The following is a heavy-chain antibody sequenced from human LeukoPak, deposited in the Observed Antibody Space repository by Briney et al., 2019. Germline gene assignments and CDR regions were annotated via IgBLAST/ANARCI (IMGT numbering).Heavy chain of an antibody. V-gene: IGHV3-23*01. CDR3: ARDRVRMNYENRRPQYFDY. CDR2: ISGSGGST. D-gene: IGHD1-7*01. CDR1: GFTFSSYA. J-gene: IGHJ4*02. Sequence: PGGSLRLSCAASGFTFSSYAMSWVRQAPGKGLEWVSAISGSGGSTYYADSVKGRFTISRDNSKNTLYLQMNSLRAEDTAVYYCARDRVRMNYENRRPQYFDYWGQGTLVTVSS.